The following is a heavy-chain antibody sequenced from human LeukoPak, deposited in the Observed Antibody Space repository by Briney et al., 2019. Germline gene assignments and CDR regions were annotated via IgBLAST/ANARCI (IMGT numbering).Heavy chain of an antibody. J-gene: IGHJ3*02. D-gene: IGHD4-23*01. Sequence: PGGSLRLSCTASGFTFGDYAMSWVRQAPGKGLEWVGFIRSKAYGGTTEYAASVKGRFTISRDDSKSIAYLQMNSLKAEDTAVYYCTRQMVTDAFDIWGQGTMVTVSS. CDR3: TRQMVTDAFDI. CDR1: GFTFGDYA. V-gene: IGHV3-49*04. CDR2: IRSKAYGGTT.